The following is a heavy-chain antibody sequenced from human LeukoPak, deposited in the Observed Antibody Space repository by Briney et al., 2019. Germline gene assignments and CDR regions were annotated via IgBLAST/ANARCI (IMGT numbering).Heavy chain of an antibody. J-gene: IGHJ4*02. CDR3: ARAGRWDGDYDY. CDR1: GGSISSSS. D-gene: IGHD4-17*01. Sequence: ETLSLTCTVSGGSISSSSYYWGWIRQPPGKGLEWVSSISSSSSYIYYADSVKGRFTISRDNAKNSLYLQMNGLRAEDTAVYYCARAGRWDGDYDYWGQGTLVTVSS. CDR2: ISSSSSYI. V-gene: IGHV3-21*01.